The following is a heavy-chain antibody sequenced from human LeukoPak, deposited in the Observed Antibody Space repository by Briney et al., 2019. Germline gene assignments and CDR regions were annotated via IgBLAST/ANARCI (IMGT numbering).Heavy chain of an antibody. CDR3: ARVRLVLLWFGAMDV. J-gene: IGHJ6*03. Sequence: PGGSLRLSCAASGFTFSSYAMHWVRQAPGKGLEWVAVISYDGSNKYYADSVKGRFTISRDNAKNSLYLQMNSLRAEDTAVYYCARVRLVLLWFGAMDVWGKGTTVTISS. CDR2: ISYDGSNK. D-gene: IGHD3-10*01. CDR1: GFTFSSYA. V-gene: IGHV3-30*04.